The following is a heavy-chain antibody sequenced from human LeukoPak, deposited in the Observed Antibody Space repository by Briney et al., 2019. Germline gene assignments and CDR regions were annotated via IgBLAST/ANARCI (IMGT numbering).Heavy chain of an antibody. CDR2: ISWNSDNI. V-gene: IGHV3-9*01. Sequence: GGSLRLSCAASGFTFSSYWMHWVRQAPGKGLEWVSSISWNSDNIDYVDSVKGRFTISRDNAKNSLYLQMNSLRAEDTALYYCAKEGSVCTNGICRYFDYWGQGTLVTVSS. J-gene: IGHJ4*02. D-gene: IGHD2-8*01. CDR1: GFTFSSYW. CDR3: AKEGSVCTNGICRYFDY.